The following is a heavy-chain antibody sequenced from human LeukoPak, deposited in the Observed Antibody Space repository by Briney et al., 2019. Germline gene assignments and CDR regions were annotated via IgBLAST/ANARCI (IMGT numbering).Heavy chain of an antibody. Sequence: KPSETLSLTCAVSGYSISSSNWWGWIRQPPGKGLEWIGYIYYSGNTNYNPSLKSRVTMSVDTSKNKFSLKLSSVTALDTAVYYCARTSYDSSGYYYLDYWGQGTLVTVSS. CDR1: GYSISSSNW. CDR2: IYYSGNT. D-gene: IGHD3-22*01. CDR3: ARTSYDSSGYYYLDY. V-gene: IGHV4-28*06. J-gene: IGHJ4*02.